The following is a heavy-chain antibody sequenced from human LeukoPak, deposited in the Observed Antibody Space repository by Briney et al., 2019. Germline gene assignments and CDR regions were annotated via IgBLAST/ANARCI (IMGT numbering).Heavy chain of an antibody. J-gene: IGHJ4*02. CDR2: INHSGST. Sequence: SETLSLTCAVYGGSFSGYYWSWIRQPPGKGLEWIGEINHSGSTNYNPSLKSRVTISVDTSKNQFSLKLSSVTAADTAVYYCARARSSGGYYTLFDYWGQGTLVTVSS. D-gene: IGHD3-22*01. V-gene: IGHV4-34*01. CDR1: GGSFSGYY. CDR3: ARARSSGGYYTLFDY.